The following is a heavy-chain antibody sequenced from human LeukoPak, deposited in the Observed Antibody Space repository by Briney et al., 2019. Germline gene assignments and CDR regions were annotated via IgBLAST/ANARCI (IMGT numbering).Heavy chain of an antibody. V-gene: IGHV3-21*01. CDR1: GFTFSSYA. CDR3: ARDSLAGYCSGGSCYSGAFDI. CDR2: ISSSSSYI. J-gene: IGHJ3*02. D-gene: IGHD2-15*01. Sequence: GGSLRLSCAASGFTFSSYAMNWVRQAPGKGLEWVSSISSSSSYIYYADSAKGRFTISRDNAKNSLYLQMYSLRAEDTAVYYCARDSLAGYCSGGSCYSGAFDIWGQGTMVTVSS.